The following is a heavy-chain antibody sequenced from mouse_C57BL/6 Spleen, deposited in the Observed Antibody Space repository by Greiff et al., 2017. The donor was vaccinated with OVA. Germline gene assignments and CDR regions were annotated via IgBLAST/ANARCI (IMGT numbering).Heavy chain of an antibody. CDR2: IRSKSSNYAT. D-gene: IGHD2-14*01. CDR3: VRAPTIGYAMDY. J-gene: IGHJ4*01. Sequence: EVQRVESGGGLVQPEGSLKLSCAASGFTFNTYAMHWVRQAPGKGLEWVARIRSKSSNYATYYSDSVKDRFTISRDDSQSMLYLQMNNLKTEDTAMYYCVRAPTIGYAMDYWGQGTSVTVSS. V-gene: IGHV10-3*01. CDR1: GFTFNTYA.